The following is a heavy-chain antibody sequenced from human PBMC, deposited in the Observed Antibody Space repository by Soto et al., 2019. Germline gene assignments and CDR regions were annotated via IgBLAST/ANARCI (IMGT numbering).Heavy chain of an antibody. J-gene: IGHJ5*02. D-gene: IGHD6-6*01. CDR1: GGSFSGYY. CDR3: ARKKMIAARPGGGNWFDP. CDR2: INHSGST. Sequence: SETLSLTCAVYGGSFSGYYWSWIRQPPGKGLEWIGEINHSGSTNYNPSLKSRVTISVDTSKNQFSLKLSSVTAADTAVYYCARKKMIAARPGGGNWFDPWGQGTLVPVSS. V-gene: IGHV4-34*01.